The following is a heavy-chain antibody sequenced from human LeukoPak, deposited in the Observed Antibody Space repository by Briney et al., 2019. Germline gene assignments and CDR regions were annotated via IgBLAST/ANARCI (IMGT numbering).Heavy chain of an antibody. CDR1: GGTFSMYA. CDR2: IIPMFGTA. D-gene: IGHD1-26*01. CDR3: ARDSYNGSYYDP. Sequence: SVKVSCKTSGGTFSMYAISWVRQAPGQGLEWMGRIIPMFGTAYYAQNFQDRVTIITDESTTIAYMRLSSPRFEDTAVYYCARDSYNGSYYDPWGQGTLVAVSS. V-gene: IGHV1-69*05. J-gene: IGHJ5*02.